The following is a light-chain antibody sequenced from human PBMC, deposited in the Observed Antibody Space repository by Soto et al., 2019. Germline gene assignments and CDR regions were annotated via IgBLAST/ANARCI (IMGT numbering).Light chain of an antibody. J-gene: IGLJ1*01. Sequence: QSALTQPRSVSGSPGQSLTISCSGSSSDIGDYDNVSWYQQHPGKAPTLLIYDVTKRPSGVPDRFSGSKSGSTASLSITGRQAGDEGNYYYFSYVDSNSLYVFGTGTKLTVL. V-gene: IGLV2-11*01. CDR1: SSDIGDYDN. CDR3: FSYVDSNSLYV. CDR2: DVT.